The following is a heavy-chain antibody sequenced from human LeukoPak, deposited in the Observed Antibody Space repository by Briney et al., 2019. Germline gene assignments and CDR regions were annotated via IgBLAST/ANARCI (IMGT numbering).Heavy chain of an antibody. D-gene: IGHD3-3*01. V-gene: IGHV4-30-4*01. CDR2: IHYSGST. CDR3: ARSYRITIFGVVIRGAWFDP. Sequence: SQTLSLTCSVSGGSMSSGDFYWSWIRQPPGKGLEWIGYIHYSGSTYHNPSLMSRVTISKDTSKNQFSLKLSSVTAADTAVYYCARSYRITIFGVVIRGAWFDPWGQGTLVTVSS. J-gene: IGHJ5*02. CDR1: GGSMSSGDFY.